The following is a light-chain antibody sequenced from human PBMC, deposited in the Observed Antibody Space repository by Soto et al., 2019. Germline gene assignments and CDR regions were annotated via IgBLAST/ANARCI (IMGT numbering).Light chain of an antibody. Sequence: QTVVTQEPSLTVSPGETVTLTCASSTGAVTSGYFPNWFQQKPGQPPRALIYSTINQHSWTPARFSGSLLGGKAALTLSGVQPEDEGDYYCLLYFGGVHLFGGGTQLTVL. CDR3: LLYFGGVHL. V-gene: IGLV7-43*01. J-gene: IGLJ2*01. CDR2: STI. CDR1: TGAVTSGYF.